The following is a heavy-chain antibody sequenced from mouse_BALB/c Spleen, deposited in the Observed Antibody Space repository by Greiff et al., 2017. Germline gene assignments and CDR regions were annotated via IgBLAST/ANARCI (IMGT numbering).Heavy chain of an antibody. V-gene: IGHV1-20*02. CDR2: INPYNGDT. CDR3: ARSLRLYAMDY. Sequence: EVQLQQSGPELVKPGASVKISCKASGYSFTGYFMNWVMQSHGKSLEWIGRINPYNGDTFYNQKFKGKATLTVDKSSSTAHMELRSLASEDSAVYYCARSLRLYAMDYWGQGTSVTVSS. J-gene: IGHJ4*01. CDR1: GYSFTGYF. D-gene: IGHD1-2*01.